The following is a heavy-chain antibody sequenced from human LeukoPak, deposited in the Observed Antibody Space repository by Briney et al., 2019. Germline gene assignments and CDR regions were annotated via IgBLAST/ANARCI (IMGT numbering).Heavy chain of an antibody. Sequence: GGSLRHSCAASGFTFSSYSMNWVRQAPGKGLEWVSSISSSSSYIYYADSVKGRFTISRDNAKNSLYLQMNSLRAEDTAVYYCARVKYSSGWANYFDYWGQGTLVTVSS. D-gene: IGHD6-19*01. CDR2: ISSSSSYI. V-gene: IGHV3-21*01. CDR3: ARVKYSSGWANYFDY. J-gene: IGHJ4*02. CDR1: GFTFSSYS.